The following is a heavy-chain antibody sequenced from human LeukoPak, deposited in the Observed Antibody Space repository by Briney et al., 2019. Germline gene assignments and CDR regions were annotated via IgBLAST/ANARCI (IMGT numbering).Heavy chain of an antibody. CDR2: IYYSGST. CDR3: ARMVLWFRKYKWFDP. Sequence: SETLSLTCTVSGGSVSSGSYYWSWIRQPPGKGLEWIGYIYYSGSTNYNPSLKSRVTISVDTSKNQFSLKLSSVTAAEPAVYYCARMVLWFRKYKWFDPWGQGTLVTVSS. D-gene: IGHD3-10*01. V-gene: IGHV4-61*01. CDR1: GGSVSSGSYY. J-gene: IGHJ5*02.